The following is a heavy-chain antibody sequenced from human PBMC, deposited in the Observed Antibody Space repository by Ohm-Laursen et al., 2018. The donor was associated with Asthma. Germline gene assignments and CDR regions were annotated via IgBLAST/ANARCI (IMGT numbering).Heavy chain of an antibody. CDR2: ISTASSFI. CDR1: GYTFSRYS. V-gene: IGHV3-21*04. J-gene: IGHJ4*02. CDR3: ARDRLGHNWNSDY. D-gene: IGHD1-20*01. Sequence: SLRLSCAASGYTFSRYSIHWVRQIPGKGLEWVASISTASSFIYYADSVRGRFTTSRDNARNSVYLQMNSLRAEDTAVYYCARDRLGHNWNSDYWGQGTLVTVSS.